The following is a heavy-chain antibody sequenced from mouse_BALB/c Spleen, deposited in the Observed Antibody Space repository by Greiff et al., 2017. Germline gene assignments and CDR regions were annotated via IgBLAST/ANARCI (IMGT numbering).Heavy chain of an antibody. CDR3: ARRGGWLHAMDY. V-gene: IGHV1-9*01. CDR1: GYTFSSYW. CDR2: ILPGSGST. D-gene: IGHD2-3*01. Sequence: QVQLQQSGAELMKPGASVKISCKATGYTFSSYWIEWVKQRPGHGLEWIGEILPGSGSTNYNEKFKGKATFTADTSSNTAYMQLSSLTSEDSAVYYCARRGGWLHAMDYWGQGTSVTVSS. J-gene: IGHJ4*01.